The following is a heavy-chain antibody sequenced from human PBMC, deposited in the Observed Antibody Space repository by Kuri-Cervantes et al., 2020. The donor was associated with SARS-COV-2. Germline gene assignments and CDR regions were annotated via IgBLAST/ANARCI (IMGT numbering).Heavy chain of an antibody. V-gene: IGHV1-45*02. CDR2: ITPFNGNT. CDR3: ARAFSSSWYLDV. Sequence: SVKVSCKASGYTFTYRYLHWVRQAPGQALEWMGWITPFNGNTNYAQKFQDRVTITRDRSMSTAYMELSSLRSEDTAVYYCARAFSSSWYLDVWGKGTTVTVSS. J-gene: IGHJ6*03. D-gene: IGHD6-13*01. CDR1: GYTFTYRY.